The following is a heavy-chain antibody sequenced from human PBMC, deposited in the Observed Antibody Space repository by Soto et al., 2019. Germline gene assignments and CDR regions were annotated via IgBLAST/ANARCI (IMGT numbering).Heavy chain of an antibody. J-gene: IGHJ6*02. D-gene: IGHD1-1*01. CDR1: SGPSSSHN. CDR3: VGQGIGNLHGLVDV. V-gene: IGHV4-59*08. CDR2: VYSTGGT. Sequence: QVQLQQSGPGLVKPSETLSLTCSVSSGPSSSHNWGWIRQPPGRGLEWIGYVYSTGGTSYNPSLQSLAPISPDTSTNRISLALTSVTAAATAVYYCVGQGIGNLHGLVDVWGQGTTVRVSS.